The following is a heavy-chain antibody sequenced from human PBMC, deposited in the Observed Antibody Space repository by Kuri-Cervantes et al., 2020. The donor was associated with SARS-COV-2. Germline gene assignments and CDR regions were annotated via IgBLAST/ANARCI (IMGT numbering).Heavy chain of an antibody. CDR3: AREGNSYGYIYYYYGMDV. V-gene: IGHV3-33*01. J-gene: IGHJ6*02. Sequence: GGSLRLSCTGSGYSVSSYCMHWVRQAPGKGLEWVGVIWYDRSNKDYADSVKGRFTISRDNSKNTLYLQMNSLRAEDTAVYYCAREGNSYGYIYYYYGMDVWGQGTTVTVSS. CDR2: IWYDRSNK. CDR1: GYSVSSYC. D-gene: IGHD5-18*01.